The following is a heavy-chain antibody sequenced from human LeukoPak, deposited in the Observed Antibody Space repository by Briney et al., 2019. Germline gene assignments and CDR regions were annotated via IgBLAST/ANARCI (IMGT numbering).Heavy chain of an antibody. CDR2: MSYDGSNK. Sequence: GGSLRLSCAASGFTFSNYAMHWVRQAPGKGLEWVAVMSYDGSNKYYADSVKGRFTISRHNSKNTLYLQMNSLRAEDTAVYYCARETSGFDYWGQGTLVTVSS. J-gene: IGHJ4*02. CDR3: ARETSGFDY. CDR1: GFTFSNYA. V-gene: IGHV3-30*04. D-gene: IGHD7-27*01.